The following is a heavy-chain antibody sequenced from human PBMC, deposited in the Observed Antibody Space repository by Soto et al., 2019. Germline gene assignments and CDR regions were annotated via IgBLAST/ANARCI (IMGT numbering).Heavy chain of an antibody. J-gene: IGHJ6*03. Sequence: EVQLVESGGGLVQPGRSLRLSCTASGFIFADYAMAWFRQSPGKGLEWVGFIRAKAFSGTTEYAAAVEGRFTISRDDSKSIAYLQMNSLQAEDTAMYYCAREAGLITRLRGDVDVWGKGTTVTVSS. CDR1: GFIFADYA. CDR2: IRAKAFSGTT. V-gene: IGHV3-49*03. CDR3: AREAGLITRLRGDVDV. D-gene: IGHD3-10*01.